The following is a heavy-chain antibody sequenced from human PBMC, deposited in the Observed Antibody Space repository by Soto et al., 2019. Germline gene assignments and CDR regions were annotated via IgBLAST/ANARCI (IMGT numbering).Heavy chain of an antibody. Sequence: PSETLSLPCTVSGGSLSSNSYYWVLIRQAPGKGLEWIGSIYYSGSTYYNPSLKSRVTISVDTSKNQFSLKLSSVTAADTAVYYCARGTHNWNYYYYYGMDVRGQGTTVTVSS. CDR1: GGSLSSNSYY. CDR3: ARGTHNWNYYYYYGMDV. J-gene: IGHJ6*02. V-gene: IGHV4-39*01. D-gene: IGHD1-20*01. CDR2: IYYSGST.